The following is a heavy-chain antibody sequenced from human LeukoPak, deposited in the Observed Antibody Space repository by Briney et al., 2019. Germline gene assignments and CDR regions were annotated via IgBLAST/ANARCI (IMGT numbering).Heavy chain of an antibody. V-gene: IGHV3-48*02. CDR1: GFTFGSFD. CDR2: ISSNSRTI. D-gene: IGHD5-24*01. Sequence: AQSLRLSCVTSGFTFGSFDMNWVRPAPRKWLEWVSSISSNSRTIHDADSVKGRFTISRDNAKNSLYLQMNSLRDEDTAVYYCARDPLRWLQNNYYYYYMDVWGKGTTVTVSS. J-gene: IGHJ6*03. CDR3: ARDPLRWLQNNYYYYYMDV.